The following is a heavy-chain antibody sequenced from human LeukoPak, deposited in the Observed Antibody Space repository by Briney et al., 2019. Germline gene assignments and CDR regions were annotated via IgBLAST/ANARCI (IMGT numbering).Heavy chain of an antibody. CDR1: GYRFTSYW. Sequence: GESLKISCQGSGYRFTSYWIGWVRQMPGKGLEWMGSIYPGDSDTRSSPSFQGQVTISVDKSINTAYLQWSSLKASDTAMYYCARQPDSGLWFGEFDYWGQGTLVTVSS. CDR3: ARQPDSGLWFGEFDY. CDR2: IYPGDSDT. D-gene: IGHD3-10*01. V-gene: IGHV5-51*01. J-gene: IGHJ4*02.